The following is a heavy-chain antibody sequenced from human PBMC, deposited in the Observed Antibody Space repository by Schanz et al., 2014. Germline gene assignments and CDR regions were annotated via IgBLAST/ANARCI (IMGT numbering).Heavy chain of an antibody. J-gene: IGHJ4*02. CDR3: AKYGGGYSYGFVEY. Sequence: QVQLVQSGAEVKKPGSSVKVSCKASGYTFTSHGISWVRQAPGQGLEWMGWITAYNGDTNYALKLQGRVTMTTDTSTGTAYMELRSLRAEDTAVYYCAKYGGGYSYGFVEYWGQGILVTVSS. V-gene: IGHV1-18*01. CDR2: ITAYNGDT. D-gene: IGHD5-18*01. CDR1: GYTFTSHG.